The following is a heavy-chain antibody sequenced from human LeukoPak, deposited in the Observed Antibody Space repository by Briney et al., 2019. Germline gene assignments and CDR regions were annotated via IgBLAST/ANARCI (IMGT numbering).Heavy chain of an antibody. J-gene: IGHJ4*02. V-gene: IGHV4-59*05. CDR3: ARNILSVAGTIS. CDR2: IYYSGST. Sequence: SETLSLTCTVSGGSISSYYWSWIRQPPGKGLEWIGSIYYSGSTYYNPSLKSRVTISVDTSKNQFSLKLSSVTAADTAVYYCARNILSVAGTISWGQGTLVTVSS. CDR1: GGSISSYY. D-gene: IGHD6-19*01.